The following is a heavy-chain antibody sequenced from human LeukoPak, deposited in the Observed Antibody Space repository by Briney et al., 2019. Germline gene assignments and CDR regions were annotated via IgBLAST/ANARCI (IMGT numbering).Heavy chain of an antibody. Sequence: ASVKVSCKASGYTFTSYVISWVRQAPGQGLEWMGWISAYNGNTNYAQKLQGRVTMTTDTSTSTAYMELRSLRSDDTAVYYCAYYDSSGYYYGLDYWGQGTLVTVSS. CDR1: GYTFTSYV. CDR2: ISAYNGNT. J-gene: IGHJ4*02. CDR3: AYYDSSGYYYGLDY. D-gene: IGHD3-22*01. V-gene: IGHV1-18*01.